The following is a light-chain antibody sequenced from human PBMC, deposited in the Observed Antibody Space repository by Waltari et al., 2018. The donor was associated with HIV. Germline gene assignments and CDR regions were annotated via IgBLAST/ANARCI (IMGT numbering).Light chain of an antibody. CDR1: SGSIASNS. J-gene: IGLJ2*01. CDR2: ENN. CDR3: QSYSSNNHGVV. V-gene: IGLV6-57*01. Sequence: LTQPRSVSGSPGQSVTISCTRNSGSIASNSVQWYQQRPGSNPTIVISENNQRPSGVPDRFSGSLDRSSNSASLTISGLQTGDEADYYCQSYSSNNHGVVFGGGTKLTVL.